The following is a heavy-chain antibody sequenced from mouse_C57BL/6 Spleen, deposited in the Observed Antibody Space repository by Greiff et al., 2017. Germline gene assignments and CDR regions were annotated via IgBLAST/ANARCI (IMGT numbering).Heavy chain of an antibody. CDR1: GYTFTDYY. CDR3: ARFDYDVAY. V-gene: IGHV1-26*01. CDR2: INPNNGGT. D-gene: IGHD2-4*01. Sequence: VQLQQSGPELVKPGASVKISCKASGYTFTDYYMNWVKQSHGKSLEWIGDINPNNGGTSYNQKFKGKATLTVDESSSTAYMELRSLTSEDSAVYYCARFDYDVAYWGQGTLVTVSA. J-gene: IGHJ3*01.